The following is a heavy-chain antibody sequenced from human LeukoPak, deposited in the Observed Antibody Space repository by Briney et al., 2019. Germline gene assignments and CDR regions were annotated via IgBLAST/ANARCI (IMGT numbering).Heavy chain of an antibody. CDR3: ARGRGNDAFDI. J-gene: IGHJ3*02. Sequence: LGASVKVSCKASGYTFTGYYIHWVRQAPGQGLEWMGWINPDTGSTKYAQRFQGSVTMTRDTSTTTVYMEVSSLRSDDTAVYYCARGRGNDAFDIWGQGTMVTVSS. CDR1: GYTFTGYY. V-gene: IGHV1-2*02. D-gene: IGHD3-10*01. CDR2: INPDTGST.